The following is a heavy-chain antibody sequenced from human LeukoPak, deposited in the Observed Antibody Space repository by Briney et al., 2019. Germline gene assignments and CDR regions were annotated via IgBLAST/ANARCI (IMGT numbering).Heavy chain of an antibody. Sequence: SETLSLTCAVYGGSFSGYYWSWIRQPPGKGLEWIGEINHSGSTNYNPSLKSRVTISVDTSKNQFSLKLSSVTAADTAVYYCARRPFDFWSGYASFDYWGQGTLVTVSS. CDR3: ARRPFDFWSGYASFDY. V-gene: IGHV4-34*01. D-gene: IGHD3-3*01. CDR1: GGSFSGYY. CDR2: INHSGST. J-gene: IGHJ4*02.